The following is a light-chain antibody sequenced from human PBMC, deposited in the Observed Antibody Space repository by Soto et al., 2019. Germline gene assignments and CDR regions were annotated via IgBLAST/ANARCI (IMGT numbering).Light chain of an antibody. Sequence: EIVLTQSPCTLSLSPGERATLSCRASQSISSSQLAWYQQKPGQAPRLLIYSASTTATGIPDRFSGSGSGTDFTLTISRLEPEDFAVYYCQQYGNSPPYTFGQGTKLEIK. V-gene: IGKV3-20*01. CDR2: SAS. CDR1: QSISSSQ. J-gene: IGKJ2*01. CDR3: QQYGNSPPYT.